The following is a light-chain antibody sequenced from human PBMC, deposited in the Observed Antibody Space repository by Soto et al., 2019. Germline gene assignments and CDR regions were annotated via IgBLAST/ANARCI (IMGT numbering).Light chain of an antibody. CDR3: QSYDGSQSV. J-gene: IGLJ1*01. CDR2: EDS. Sequence: NFMPTQPHSVSESPGKTITISCTRSSGSIASNYVQWYQQRPGSSPTTVIYEDSQRPSGVPDRFSGSIDRSSNSASLSISGLKTEDEADLSCQSYDGSQSVFATGTKLTVL. CDR1: SGSIASNY. V-gene: IGLV6-57*01.